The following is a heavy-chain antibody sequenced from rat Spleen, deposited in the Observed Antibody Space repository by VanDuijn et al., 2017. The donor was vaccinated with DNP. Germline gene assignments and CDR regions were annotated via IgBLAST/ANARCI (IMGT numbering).Heavy chain of an antibody. CDR3: AVQLGVFDF. V-gene: IGHV3-3*01. CDR2: INSAGST. CDR1: GYSITSNFK. D-gene: IGHD5-1*01. Sequence: EVQLQESGPGLVESSQSLSLTCSVTGYSITSNFKWSWIRKFPGNNLEWMGYINSAGSTDYNPPLKSRISITRDTSKNQFFLQVSSVSSEDSGTYYCAVQLGVFDFWGQGVMVTVSS. J-gene: IGHJ2*01.